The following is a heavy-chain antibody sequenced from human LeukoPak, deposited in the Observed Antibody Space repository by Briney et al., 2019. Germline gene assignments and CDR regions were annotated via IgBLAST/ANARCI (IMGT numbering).Heavy chain of an antibody. CDR1: GGSISSYY. CDR3: ARVQAYGGRGYFDY. V-gene: IGHV4-59*01. CDR2: IYYSGST. D-gene: IGHD4-23*01. J-gene: IGHJ4*02. Sequence: PSETLSLTCTVSGGSISSYYWSWIRQPPGKGLEWIGYIYYSGSTNYNPSLKSRVTISVDTSKNQFSLKLSSVTAADTAVYYCARVQAYGGRGYFDYWGQGTLVTVSS.